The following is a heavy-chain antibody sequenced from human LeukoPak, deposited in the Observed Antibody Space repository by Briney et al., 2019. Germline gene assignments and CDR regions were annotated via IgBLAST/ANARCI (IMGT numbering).Heavy chain of an antibody. Sequence: GGSLRLSCAASGFTVSSNSMSWVRQAPGKGLEWVSVIYSGGSTYYADSVKGRFTISRDNAKNSLYLQMNSLRVEDTAVYYCARNTYYYERSGWKAFDIWGQGTMVTVSS. CDR1: GFTVSSNS. CDR2: IYSGGST. CDR3: ARNTYYYERSGWKAFDI. D-gene: IGHD3-22*01. J-gene: IGHJ3*02. V-gene: IGHV3-53*01.